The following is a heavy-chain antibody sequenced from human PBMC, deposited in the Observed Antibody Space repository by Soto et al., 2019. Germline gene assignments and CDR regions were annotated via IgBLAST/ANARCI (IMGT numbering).Heavy chain of an antibody. V-gene: IGHV4-34*01. CDR1: GGSFSGYY. CDR3: ARGMVRGVTQHAFDI. D-gene: IGHD3-10*01. CDR2: INHSGST. J-gene: IGHJ3*02. Sequence: LSLTCAVYGGSFSGYYWSWIRQPPGKGLEWIGEINHSGSTNYNPSLKSRVTISVDTSKNQFSLKLSSVTAADTAVYYCARGMVRGVTQHAFDIWGQGTMVTVSS.